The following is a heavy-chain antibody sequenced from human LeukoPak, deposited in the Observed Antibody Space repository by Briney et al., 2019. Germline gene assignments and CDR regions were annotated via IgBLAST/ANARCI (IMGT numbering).Heavy chain of an antibody. Sequence: PGGSLRLSCAASGFTFSNAWMSWVRQAPGKGLEWVGRIKSKTDGGTTDYAAPVKGRFTISRDDSKNTLYLQMNSLKTEDTAVYYCTTGRLDTAMVKYYFDYWGQGTLVIVSS. V-gene: IGHV3-15*01. CDR2: IKSKTDGGTT. CDR3: TTGRLDTAMVKYYFDY. D-gene: IGHD5-18*01. CDR1: GFTFSNAW. J-gene: IGHJ4*02.